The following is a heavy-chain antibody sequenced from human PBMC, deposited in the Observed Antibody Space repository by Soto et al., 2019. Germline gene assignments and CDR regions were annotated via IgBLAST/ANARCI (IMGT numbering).Heavy chain of an antibody. V-gene: IGHV4-59*01. CDR2: IYYSGST. Sequence: PXXTLSLTFTVSGGSISSYYWSWIRQPPGKGLEWIGYIYYSGSTNYNPSLKSRVTISVDTSKNQFSMKLSSVTAADTAVYYCARSDGRYWGQGTLVTVSS. J-gene: IGHJ4*02. CDR1: GGSISSYY. CDR3: ARSDGRY.